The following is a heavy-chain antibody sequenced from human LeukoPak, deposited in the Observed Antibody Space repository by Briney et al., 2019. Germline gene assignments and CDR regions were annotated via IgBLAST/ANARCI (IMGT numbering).Heavy chain of an antibody. CDR2: INHSGST. J-gene: IGHJ4*02. V-gene: IGHV4-34*01. CDR1: GGSFSGYY. CDR3: ARGAAIGYYGTAGYFDY. Sequence: SETLSLTCAVYGGSFSGYYWSWIRQPPGKGLEWIGEINHSGSTNYNPSLKSRVTISVDTSKNQFSLKLSSVTAADTAVYYCARGAAIGYYGTAGYFDYWGQGTLVTVSS. D-gene: IGHD3-10*01.